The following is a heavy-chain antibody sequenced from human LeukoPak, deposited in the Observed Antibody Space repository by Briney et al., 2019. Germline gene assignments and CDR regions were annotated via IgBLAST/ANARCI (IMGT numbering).Heavy chain of an antibody. Sequence: GGSLRLSCAASGFTFSDYYMSWIRQAPGKGLEGVSYISGGSSTIYYADSLKGRFTVSRDNAKNSLYLLMNRLRGEDTAVYYCARRGSGRHFDFWGQGTLVTVSS. CDR2: ISGGSSTI. V-gene: IGHV3-11*01. D-gene: IGHD2-15*01. CDR1: GFTFSDYY. J-gene: IGHJ4*02. CDR3: ARRGSGRHFDF.